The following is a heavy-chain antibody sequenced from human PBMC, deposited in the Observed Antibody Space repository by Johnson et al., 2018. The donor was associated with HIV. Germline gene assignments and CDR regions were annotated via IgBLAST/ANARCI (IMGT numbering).Heavy chain of an antibody. D-gene: IGHD2/OR15-2a*01. J-gene: IGHJ3*02. CDR2: ISGSGSII. Sequence: QVQLVESGGGLVKPGGSLRVSCAASGFTFRDYHMSWIRQAPGKGVEWLSYISGSGSIIYYADPVKGRFTISRDNAKDSVYLQMNSLRAEDTAVYYCARDPFYGAFDIWGQGTMVTVSS. V-gene: IGHV3-11*04. CDR3: ARDPFYGAFDI. CDR1: GFTFRDYH.